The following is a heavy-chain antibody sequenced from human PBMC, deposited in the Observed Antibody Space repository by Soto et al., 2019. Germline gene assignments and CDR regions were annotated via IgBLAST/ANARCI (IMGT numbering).Heavy chain of an antibody. CDR1: GYTFTSYG. D-gene: IGHD2-15*01. CDR3: ARDPPYCSGGSCYSPGGMDV. J-gene: IGHJ6*02. V-gene: IGHV1-18*01. CDR2: ISAYNGNT. Sequence: QVQLVQSGAEVKKPGASVKVSCKASGYTFTSYGISWVRQAPGQGLEWMGWISAYNGNTNYAQKLQGRVTMTTDTSTSTADMELRSLRSDDTAVYYCARDPPYCSGGSCYSPGGMDVWGQGTTVTVSS.